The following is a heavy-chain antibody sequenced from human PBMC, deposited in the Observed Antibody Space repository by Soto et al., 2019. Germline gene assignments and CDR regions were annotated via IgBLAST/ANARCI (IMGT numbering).Heavy chain of an antibody. Sequence: PGESLKISCKGSGYSFASYWIGWVRQMPGKGLEWMGIIYPGDSDTRYSPSLQGQVSISADKSISTAYLQWSSLKASDTAIYYCARGLTFVRGVTPIYNYAMDVCGQGTRVAVSS. CDR3: ARGLTFVRGVTPIYNYAMDV. J-gene: IGHJ6*02. CDR1: GYSFASYW. CDR2: IYPGDSDT. V-gene: IGHV5-51*01. D-gene: IGHD3-10*01.